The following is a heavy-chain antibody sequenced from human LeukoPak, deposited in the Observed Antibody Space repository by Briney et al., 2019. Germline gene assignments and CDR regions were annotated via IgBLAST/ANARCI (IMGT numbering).Heavy chain of an antibody. D-gene: IGHD4-17*01. J-gene: IGHJ6*02. CDR2: INPNSGGT. V-gene: IGHV1-2*02. Sequence: GASVKVSCKASGYTFTGYYMHWVRQAPGQGLEWMGWINPNSGGTNYAQKLQGRVTMTTDTSTSTAYMELRSLRSDDTAVYYCARDYGDYDAPPVSPQYYYGMDVWGQGTTVTVSS. CDR3: ARDYGDYDAPPVSPQYYYGMDV. CDR1: GYTFTGYY.